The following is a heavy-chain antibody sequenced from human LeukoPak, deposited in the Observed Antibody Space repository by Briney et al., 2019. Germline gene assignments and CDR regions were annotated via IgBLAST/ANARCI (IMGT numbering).Heavy chain of an antibody. Sequence: GGSLRLSCAASGFTFSSYSMNWVRQAPGKGLEWVSSISSSSSYIYYADSVKGRSTISRDNAKNSLYLQMNSLRAEDTAVYYCARLAPSGTHIDYWGQGTLVTVSS. CDR2: ISSSSSYI. V-gene: IGHV3-21*01. CDR1: GFTFSSYS. J-gene: IGHJ4*02. CDR3: ARLAPSGTHIDY.